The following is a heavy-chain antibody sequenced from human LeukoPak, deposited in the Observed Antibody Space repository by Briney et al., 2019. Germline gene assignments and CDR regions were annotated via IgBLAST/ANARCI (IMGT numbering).Heavy chain of an antibody. V-gene: IGHV4-59*01. CDR1: GGSISGSY. D-gene: IGHD4-17*01. CDR2: MYNSGST. Sequence: SETLSLACTVSGGSISGSYWSWLRQPPGKGLEWIAYMYNSGSTNYNPSLKSRVTISIDTSKNQFSLKLSSLTAADTAIYYCARGIESYGDYGYWGQGILVTVSS. J-gene: IGHJ4*02. CDR3: ARGIESYGDYGY.